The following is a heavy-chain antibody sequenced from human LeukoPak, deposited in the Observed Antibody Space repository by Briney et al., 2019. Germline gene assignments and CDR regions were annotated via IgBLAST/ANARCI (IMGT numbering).Heavy chain of an antibody. V-gene: IGHV3-23*01. CDR1: GFTFSSYA. CDR3: AKAANEWELLAGYFDY. J-gene: IGHJ4*02. D-gene: IGHD1-26*01. CDR2: ISGSGGTT. Sequence: QPGGSLRLSCAASGFTFSSYAMSWVRQAPGKGLEWVSLISGSGGTTHYADSVKGRFTISRDNSKNTLYLQMNSLRAEDTAVYYCAKAANEWELLAGYFDYWGQGTLVTVSS.